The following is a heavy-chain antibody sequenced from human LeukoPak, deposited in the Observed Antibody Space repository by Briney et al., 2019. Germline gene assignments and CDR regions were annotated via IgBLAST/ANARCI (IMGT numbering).Heavy chain of an antibody. CDR2: ISSSSSYI. D-gene: IGHD1-20*01. CDR1: GVTFSSYS. CDR3: ARGGFNWNDPIDY. J-gene: IGHJ4*02. V-gene: IGHV3-21*01. Sequence: GGSLRLSCAASGVTFSSYSMNWVRQAPGKGLEWVSSISSSSSYIYYADSVKGRFTISRDNAKSSVYLQMNSLRAEDTAVYYRARGGFNWNDPIDYWGQGTLVTVSS.